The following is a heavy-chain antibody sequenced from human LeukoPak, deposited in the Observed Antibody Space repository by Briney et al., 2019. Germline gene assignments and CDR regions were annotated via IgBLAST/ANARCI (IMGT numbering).Heavy chain of an antibody. CDR1: GFSLSTSGMC. Sequence: SGPTLVNPTQTLTLTCTFSGFSLSTSGMCVSWIRQPPGKALEWLARIDWDDDKYYSTSLKTRLTISKDTSKNQVVLTMTNMDPVDTATYYCARTRRNYYDSSGHIDYWGQGTPVTVSS. J-gene: IGHJ4*02. V-gene: IGHV2-70*11. CDR3: ARTRRNYYDSSGHIDY. D-gene: IGHD3-22*01. CDR2: IDWDDDK.